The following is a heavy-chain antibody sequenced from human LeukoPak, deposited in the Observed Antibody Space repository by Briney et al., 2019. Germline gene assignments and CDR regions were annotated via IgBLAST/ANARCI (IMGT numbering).Heavy chain of an antibody. D-gene: IGHD2-2*01. J-gene: IGHJ6*02. V-gene: IGHV3-33*01. CDR2: IWYDGSNK. CDR1: GFTFSSYG. CDR3: ARDHYCSSTSCYGGPGYYYGMDV. Sequence: PGRSLRLSCAASGFTFSSYGMHWVRQAPGKGLEWVAVIWYDGSNKYYADSVKGRFTISRDNSKNTLSLQMNSLRAEDTAVYYCARDHYCSSTSCYGGPGYYYGMDVWGQGTTVTVSS.